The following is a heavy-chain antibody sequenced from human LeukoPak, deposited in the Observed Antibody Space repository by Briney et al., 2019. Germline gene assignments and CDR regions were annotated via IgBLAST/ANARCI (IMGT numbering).Heavy chain of an antibody. V-gene: IGHV1-18*01. J-gene: IGHJ3*02. D-gene: IGHD3-10*01. CDR3: ARDRRPSYYGSGSYYIGPEGAFDI. Sequence: ASVKVSCKASGYTFTSYGISWVRQAPGQGLEWMGWISAYNGNTNYAQKLQGRVTMTTDTSTSTAYMELRSLRSDDTAVYYCARDRRPSYYGSGSYYIGPEGAFDIWGPGTMVTVSS. CDR2: ISAYNGNT. CDR1: GYTFTSYG.